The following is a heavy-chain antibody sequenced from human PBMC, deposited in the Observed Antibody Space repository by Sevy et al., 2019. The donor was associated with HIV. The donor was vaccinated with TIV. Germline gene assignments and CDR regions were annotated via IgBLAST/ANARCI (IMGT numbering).Heavy chain of an antibody. Sequence: SETLSLTCSVSGDAISDYHWTWLRQPAGKGLEWIRHIFGSGITRFNPSLKTRVTMSADRSKNQFSVMLTSATTADTAVYYCARGGDMIRGVIGSEYAFFHMDVWGPGTTVTVSS. CDR2: IFGSGIT. CDR3: ARGGDMIRGVIGSEYAFFHMDV. D-gene: IGHD3-10*01. CDR1: GDAISDYH. J-gene: IGHJ6*02. V-gene: IGHV4-4*07.